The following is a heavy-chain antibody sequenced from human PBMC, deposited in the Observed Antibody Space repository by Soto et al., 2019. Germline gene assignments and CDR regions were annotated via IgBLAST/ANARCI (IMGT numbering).Heavy chain of an antibody. J-gene: IGHJ6*02. CDR2: IIPIFGTT. D-gene: IGHD3-10*01. CDR3: ASCGEFYGSGSYYQQIYYYYYGMDV. CDR1: GGTFNSSA. Sequence: GASVKVSCTTSGGTFNSSAISWVRQAPGQGLEWMGGIIPIFGTTNYAQKFPGRVTITADKSTSTVYMELNSLRSEDTAVYYCASCGEFYGSGSYYQQIYYYYYGMDVWGQGTTVTVSS. V-gene: IGHV1-69*06.